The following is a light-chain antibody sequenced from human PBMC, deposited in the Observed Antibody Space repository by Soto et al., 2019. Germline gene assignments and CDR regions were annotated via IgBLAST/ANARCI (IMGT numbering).Light chain of an antibody. CDR3: QQRSDWPWT. CDR2: DSS. CDR1: QSVSSN. Sequence: IMLTQSPPTLSLSQGERDTVSCRASQSVSSNLAWYRQKPGQAPRLLIYDSSNRAAGIPARFSGSGSGTDFTLTVSSLEPEDFVVYYCQQRSDWPWTFGQGTKVDI. J-gene: IGKJ1*01. V-gene: IGKV3-11*01.